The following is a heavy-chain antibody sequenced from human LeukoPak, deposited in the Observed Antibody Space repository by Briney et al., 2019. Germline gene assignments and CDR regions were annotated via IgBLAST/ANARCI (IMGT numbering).Heavy chain of an antibody. V-gene: IGHV3-66*01. J-gene: IGHJ2*01. CDR2: IYSGGST. CDR3: ARDGLTTFGVAHAMYLYFDL. CDR1: GFTVSSNY. D-gene: IGHD3-3*01. Sequence: PGGSLRLSCAASGFTVSSNYMSWVRQAPGKGLEWVSVIYSGGSTYYADSVKGRFTISRDNSKNTLYLQMNSLRAEDTAVYYCARDGLTTFGVAHAMYLYFDLWGRGTLVTDFS.